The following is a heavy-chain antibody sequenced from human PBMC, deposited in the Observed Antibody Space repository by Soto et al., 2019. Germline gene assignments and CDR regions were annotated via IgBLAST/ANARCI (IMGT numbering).Heavy chain of an antibody. CDR2: ISAYNGNT. D-gene: IGHD4-4*01. J-gene: IGHJ4*02. CDR1: GYTFTSYG. CDR3: ARDRGPYSNYGYYFDY. Sequence: ASVKVSCKASGYTFTSYGISWVRQAPGQGLEWMGWISAYNGNTNYAQKPQGRVTMTTDTSTSTAYMELRSLRSDDTAVYYCARDRGPYSNYGYYFDYWGQGTLVNVS. V-gene: IGHV1-18*01.